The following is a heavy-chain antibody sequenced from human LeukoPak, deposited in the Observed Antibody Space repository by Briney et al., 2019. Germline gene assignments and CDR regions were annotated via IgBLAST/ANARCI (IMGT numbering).Heavy chain of an antibody. CDR2: ISSSSSTI. J-gene: IGHJ4*02. Sequence: PGGSLRLSCAASGFTFSSYSMNWVRQAPGKGLEWVSYISSSSSTIYYADSVKGRFTISRDNAKNSLYLQMNSLRAEDTAVYYCAKDHSSGWDPYYFDYWGQGTLVTVSS. V-gene: IGHV3-48*01. D-gene: IGHD6-19*01. CDR1: GFTFSSYS. CDR3: AKDHSSGWDPYYFDY.